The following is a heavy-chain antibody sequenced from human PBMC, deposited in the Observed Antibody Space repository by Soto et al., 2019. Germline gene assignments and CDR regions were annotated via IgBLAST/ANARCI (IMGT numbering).Heavy chain of an antibody. CDR2: INHSGTA. Sequence: QVHLEQWGAGLLNPSETLSLTCAVYGGSLSGYYWSWVRQSPGKGLEWIGEINHSGTANSNPSLKTRVTISADASKHQFSLRLTSVTAADSATYYCASYHFLDLWTGSRHYMDVWSRGTPVTVSS. J-gene: IGHJ6*03. CDR3: ASYHFLDLWTGSRHYMDV. V-gene: IGHV4-34*01. D-gene: IGHD3-9*01. CDR1: GGSLSGYY.